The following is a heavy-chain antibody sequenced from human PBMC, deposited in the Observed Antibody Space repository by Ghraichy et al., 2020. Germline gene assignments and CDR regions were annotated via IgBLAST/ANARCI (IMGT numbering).Heavy chain of an antibody. CDR3: ARDPPDYYGSGSYGQLDY. V-gene: IGHV3-33*01. CDR1: GFTFSSYG. CDR2: IWYDGSNK. J-gene: IGHJ4*02. Sequence: GGSLRLSCAASGFTFSSYGMHWVRQAPGKGLEWVAVIWYDGSNKYYADSVKGRFTISRDNSKNTLYLQMNSLRAEDTAVYYCARDPPDYYGSGSYGQLDYWGQGTLVTVSS. D-gene: IGHD3-10*01.